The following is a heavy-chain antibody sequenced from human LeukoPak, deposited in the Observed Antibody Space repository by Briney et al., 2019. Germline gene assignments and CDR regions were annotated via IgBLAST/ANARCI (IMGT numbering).Heavy chain of an antibody. CDR1: GYTFTGYY. CDR2: INPNSGGT. V-gene: IGHV1-2*02. Sequence: SSVKVSCKASGYTFTGYYMHWVRQAPGQGLEWMGWINPNSGGTNYAQKFQGRVTMTRDTSISTAYMELSRLRSDDTAVYYCARMYDCGDYRAFDYWGQGTLVTVSS. CDR3: ARMYDCGDYRAFDY. J-gene: IGHJ4*02. D-gene: IGHD4-17*01.